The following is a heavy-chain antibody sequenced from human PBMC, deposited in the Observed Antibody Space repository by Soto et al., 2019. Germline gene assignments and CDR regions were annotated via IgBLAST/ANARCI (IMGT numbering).Heavy chain of an antibody. J-gene: IGHJ4*02. Sequence: SETLSLTCVVSGGSLSDYFWSWIRQPPGMALEWIGEINHLGSINYNPSLKSRVTMSVDTSKNQFSLRLSSVTAADTAVYYCARRTLDYGDYFFDYWGPGTLVTVSS. CDR1: GGSLSDYF. V-gene: IGHV4-34*01. D-gene: IGHD4-17*01. CDR3: ARRTLDYGDYFFDY. CDR2: INHLGSI.